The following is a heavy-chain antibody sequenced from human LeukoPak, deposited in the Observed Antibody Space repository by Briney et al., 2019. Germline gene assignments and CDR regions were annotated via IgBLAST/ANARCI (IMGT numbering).Heavy chain of an antibody. D-gene: IGHD1-26*01. V-gene: IGHV3-23*01. CDR2: VSGDGAST. CDR1: GFTFSSYA. J-gene: IGHJ6*02. CDR3: TKRGGTYFAGMDV. Sequence: GGSLRLSCAASGFTFSSYAMIWVRQAPGKGLEGVSSVSGDGASTWYADSVRGRFTISRDHSKNTLDLQMNSLRTDDTAVYYCTKRGGTYFAGMDVWGQGTTVTVSS.